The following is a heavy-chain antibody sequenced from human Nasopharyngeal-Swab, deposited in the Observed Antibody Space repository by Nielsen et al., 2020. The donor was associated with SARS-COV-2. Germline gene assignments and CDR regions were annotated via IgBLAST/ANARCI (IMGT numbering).Heavy chain of an antibody. D-gene: IGHD2-15*01. V-gene: IGHV3-21*01. Sequence: GESLKISCAASGFTFSSYSMNWVRQAPGKGLEWVSAITSSSTYTYYADSVKGRFTISRDNARNSLYLQMNSLRAGDTAVYYCARDCSGGSCRYGMDVWGQGTTVTVSS. J-gene: IGHJ6*02. CDR3: ARDCSGGSCRYGMDV. CDR1: GFTFSSYS. CDR2: ITSSSTYT.